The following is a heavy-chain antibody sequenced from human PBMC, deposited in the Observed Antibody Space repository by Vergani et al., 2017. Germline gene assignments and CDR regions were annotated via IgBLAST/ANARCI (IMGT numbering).Heavy chain of an antibody. D-gene: IGHD4-11*01. Sequence: QVQLQQWGGGLLKPSETLSLTCVVNGGSFTSYHWTWIRPSPGEGLEWVGDIDHTGRPDYNPSLKSRLTRSVDKSRNQFSLTLNSVTATDTAIYFCARVNTETNGHLYYYYYMDVWGQGTAVTVS. CDR3: ARVNTETNGHLYYYYYMDV. CDR2: IDHTGRP. CDR1: GGSFTSYH. V-gene: IGHV4-34*01. J-gene: IGHJ6*03.